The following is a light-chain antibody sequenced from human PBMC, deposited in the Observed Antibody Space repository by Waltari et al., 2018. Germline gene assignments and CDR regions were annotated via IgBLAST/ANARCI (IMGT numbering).Light chain of an antibody. CDR3: QHLGT. Sequence: DIQMTQSPSTLSASVGDRVTITCRASQSIGSWLAWYQQKPGKAPNLLIYKASSLESGVPSRCSGSGSGTEFTLTISSLQSDDFATYYRQHLGTFGQGTKVEIK. CDR1: QSIGSW. CDR2: KAS. V-gene: IGKV1-5*03. J-gene: IGKJ1*01.